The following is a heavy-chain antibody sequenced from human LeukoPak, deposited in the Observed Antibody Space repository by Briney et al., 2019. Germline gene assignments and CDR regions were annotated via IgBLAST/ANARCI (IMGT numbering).Heavy chain of an antibody. D-gene: IGHD1-1*01. CDR3: ASWGAGTAYYFDY. Sequence: SETLSLTCTVSGGSISSYYWSWIRQPPGKGLEWIGYIYYSGSTNYNPSLKSRVTISVDTSKNQFSLKLSSVTAADTAVYYCASWGAGTAYYFDYWGQGTLVTVSS. CDR1: GGSISSYY. J-gene: IGHJ4*02. V-gene: IGHV4-59*01. CDR2: IYYSGST.